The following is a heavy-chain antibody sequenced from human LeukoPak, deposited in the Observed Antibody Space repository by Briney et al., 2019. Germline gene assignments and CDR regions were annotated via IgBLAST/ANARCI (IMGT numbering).Heavy chain of an antibody. Sequence: PSETLSLTCTVSGYSISSGYYWAWIRQPPGKGLEWIGNIYPSGTTYYNPSLKTRVTISVDTSKNQFSLKLSSVTAADTAVYFCARAYSSSWYFNWFDPWGQGTLVTVSS. CDR1: GYSISSGYY. J-gene: IGHJ5*02. CDR3: ARAYSSSWYFNWFDP. D-gene: IGHD6-13*01. CDR2: IYPSGTT. V-gene: IGHV4-38-2*02.